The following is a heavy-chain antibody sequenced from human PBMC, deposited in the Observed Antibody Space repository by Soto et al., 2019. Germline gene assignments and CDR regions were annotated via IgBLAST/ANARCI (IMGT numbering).Heavy chain of an antibody. CDR2: IGTAGDT. Sequence: SGGSLRLSCSASGFTFSSYDMHWVRQGPGKGLEWVSAIGTAGDTNYAGSVKGRFTISRENAKNSLYLQMNSLRAGDTAIYFCARAIAPGRFDYWGQGTLVTVYS. J-gene: IGHJ4*02. CDR3: ARAIAPGRFDY. D-gene: IGHD3-22*01. V-gene: IGHV3-13*04. CDR1: GFTFSSYD.